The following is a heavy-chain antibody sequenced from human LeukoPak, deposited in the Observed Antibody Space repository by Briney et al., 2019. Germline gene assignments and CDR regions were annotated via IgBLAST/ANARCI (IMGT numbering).Heavy chain of an antibody. Sequence: GGSLRLSCAASGFTFRAFGMHWVRQPPGKGLEWVAVISYDGNIRYYADSVKGRFTISRDNSRNTLYLQMNSLRAEDTALYYCARVPQGSSWPYYFDYWGQGTLVTVSS. V-gene: IGHV3-30*03. J-gene: IGHJ4*02. CDR1: GFTFRAFG. CDR3: ARVPQGSSWPYYFDY. CDR2: ISYDGNIR. D-gene: IGHD6-13*01.